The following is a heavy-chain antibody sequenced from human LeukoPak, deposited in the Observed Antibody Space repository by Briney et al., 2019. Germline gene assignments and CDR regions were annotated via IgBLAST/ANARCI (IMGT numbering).Heavy chain of an antibody. J-gene: IGHJ4*02. CDR1: GFIVSSNY. D-gene: IGHD3-22*01. CDR3: ASGYYYDSSGYFDY. CDR2: IYSGGST. Sequence: GWSLRLSCASSGFIVSSNYMSWVRQAPGKGLESVSVIYSGGSTYYADSVKGRFTISRDNSKNTLYLQMNSLRAEDTAVYYCASGYYYDSSGYFDYWGQRTLVTVSS. V-gene: IGHV3-66*02.